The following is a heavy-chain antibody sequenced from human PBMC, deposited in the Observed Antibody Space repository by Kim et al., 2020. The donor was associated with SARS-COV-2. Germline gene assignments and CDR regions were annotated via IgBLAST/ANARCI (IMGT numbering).Heavy chain of an antibody. CDR2: T. D-gene: IGHD6-13*01. J-gene: IGHJ4*02. V-gene: IGHV3-15*01. Sequence: TDYDEPVKGRFTISRDDSKNTLYLQMNSLKTEDTALYYCTTIISAAYRGLWGQGTLVTVSS. CDR3: TTIISAAYRGL.